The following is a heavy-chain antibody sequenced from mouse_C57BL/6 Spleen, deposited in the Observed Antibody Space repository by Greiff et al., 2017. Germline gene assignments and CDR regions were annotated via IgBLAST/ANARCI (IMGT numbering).Heavy chain of an antibody. Sequence: EVKLVESGGGLVQPGESLKLSCESNEYEFPSHDMSWVRKTPEKRLELVAAINSDGGSTYYPDTMERRFSISRDNTKRTLYLQMSSLRSEDTALYYCAKRDGNYWYFDVWGTGTTVTVSS. V-gene: IGHV5-2*01. CDR1: EYEFPSHD. J-gene: IGHJ1*03. D-gene: IGHD2-1*01. CDR3: AKRDGNYWYFDV. CDR2: INSDGGST.